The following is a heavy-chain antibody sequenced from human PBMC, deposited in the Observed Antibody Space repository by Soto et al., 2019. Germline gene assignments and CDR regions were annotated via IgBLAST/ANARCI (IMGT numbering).Heavy chain of an antibody. CDR1: GYSISSGYY. J-gene: IGHJ4*02. D-gene: IGHD2-21*02. Sequence: SETLSLTCAVSGYSISSGYYWGWIRQPPGKGLEWIGSIYHSGTTYYNPSLKSRVAISVDTSKNQFSLKLSSVTAADTAVYHCARDRCGGDCSQDHWGQGTLVTVSS. V-gene: IGHV4-38-2*02. CDR2: IYHSGTT. CDR3: ARDRCGGDCSQDH.